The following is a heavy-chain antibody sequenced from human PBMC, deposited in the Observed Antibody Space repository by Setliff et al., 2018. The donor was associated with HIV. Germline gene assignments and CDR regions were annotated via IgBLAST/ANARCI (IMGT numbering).Heavy chain of an antibody. V-gene: IGHV1-18*01. CDR2: ISTYNGNT. D-gene: IGHD6-19*01. Sequence: ASVKVSCKASGYTFTSYGINWVRQAPGQGLEWMGWISTYNGNTNYAQKPQGRVTMTTDTSTSTAYMELRSLRSDDAAVYYCARPIAVAGIYYFDYWGQGTLVTVSS. CDR3: ARPIAVAGIYYFDY. CDR1: GYTFTSYG. J-gene: IGHJ4*02.